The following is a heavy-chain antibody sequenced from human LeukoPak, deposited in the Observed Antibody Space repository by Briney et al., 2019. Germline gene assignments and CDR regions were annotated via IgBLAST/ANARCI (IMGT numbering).Heavy chain of an antibody. J-gene: IGHJ4*02. CDR3: ARRGDGYNPFDY. CDR2: INHSGST. Sequence: SETLSLTCAVYGGSFSGYYWSWIRQPPGKGLEWIGEINHSGSTNYNPSLKSRVTISVDTSKNQFSLKLSSVTAADTAVYYCARRGDGYNPFDYWGQGTLVTVSS. D-gene: IGHD5-24*01. CDR1: GGSFSGYY. V-gene: IGHV4-34*01.